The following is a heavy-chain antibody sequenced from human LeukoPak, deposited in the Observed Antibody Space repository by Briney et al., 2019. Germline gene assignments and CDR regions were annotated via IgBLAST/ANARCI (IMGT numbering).Heavy chain of an antibody. V-gene: IGHV3-30*03. CDR3: ASHIAASGFTFDY. CDR2: ISYDGSSR. D-gene: IGHD6-13*01. CDR1: GSTFTRHG. J-gene: IGHJ4*02. Sequence: HPGRSQRLSCAAAGSTFTRHGMNWVRQAPGKGLEWVAVISYDGSSRYYADSVKCGFTISRDNSKNTLYLQMNSLTAEDTAVYYCASHIAASGFTFDYWGQGTLVTVSS.